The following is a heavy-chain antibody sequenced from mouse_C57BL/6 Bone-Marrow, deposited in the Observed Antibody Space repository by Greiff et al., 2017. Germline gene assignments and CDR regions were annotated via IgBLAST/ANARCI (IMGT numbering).Heavy chain of an antibody. CDR3: AGDRGGLGLAY. CDR2: ITHSGET. Sequence: VKLVESGPGLVKPSQSLFLTCSITGFPITSGYYWIWIRQSPGKPLEWMGYITHSGETFYNPSLQSPISITRETSKNQFFLQLNSVTTEDTAMYYCAGDRGGLGLAYWGQGTLVTVSA. V-gene: IGHV12-3*01. CDR1: GFPITSGYY. D-gene: IGHD4-1*01. J-gene: IGHJ3*01.